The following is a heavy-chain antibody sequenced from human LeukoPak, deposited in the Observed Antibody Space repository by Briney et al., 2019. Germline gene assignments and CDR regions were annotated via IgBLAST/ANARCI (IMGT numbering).Heavy chain of an antibody. V-gene: IGHV3-23*01. CDR2: ISGSGGST. CDR1: GFTFSSYA. D-gene: IGHD3-9*01. J-gene: IGHJ4*02. Sequence: PGGSLRLSCAASGFTFSSYAMSWVRQAPGKGLEWVSAISGSGGSTYYADSVKGRFTISRDNSKNTLYLQMNSLRAEDTAVYYCAKEGVWGFYDILTGYYEKYFDYWGQGTLVTVSS. CDR3: AKEGVWGFYDILTGYYEKYFDY.